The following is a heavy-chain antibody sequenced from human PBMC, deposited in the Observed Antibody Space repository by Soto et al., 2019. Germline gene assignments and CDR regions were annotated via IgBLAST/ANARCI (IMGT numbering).Heavy chain of an antibody. V-gene: IGHV4-61*01. CDR2: LYNIESP. J-gene: IGHJ4*02. D-gene: IGHD3-3*01. CDR1: GASVSSGSYY. CDR3: ARVPDFWNGYYPLEI. Sequence: QVQLQQSGPGLLKPSQTLSLTCSVSGASVSSGSYYWSWVRQPPGKGLEWIGYLYNIESPNYNPSLKGRVTISRDTSKNQVSLKLSSVTAADTAVYYCARVPDFWNGYYPLEIWGQGTLVTVSS.